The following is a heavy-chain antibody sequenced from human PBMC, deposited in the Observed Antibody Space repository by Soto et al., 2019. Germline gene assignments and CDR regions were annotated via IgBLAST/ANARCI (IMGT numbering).Heavy chain of an antibody. D-gene: IGHD2-15*01. V-gene: IGHV3-23*01. J-gene: IGHJ4*02. CDR1: GFTFTSYA. CDR3: AKDLLAFDY. CDR2: VSGSGAST. Sequence: PGGSLRLSCAASGFTFTSYAMRWVRQAPGKGLEWVSAVSGSGASTYYADSVKGRFTISRDNSKNTLYLQMNSLRAEDTAVYYCAKDLLAFDYWGQGTLVTVSS.